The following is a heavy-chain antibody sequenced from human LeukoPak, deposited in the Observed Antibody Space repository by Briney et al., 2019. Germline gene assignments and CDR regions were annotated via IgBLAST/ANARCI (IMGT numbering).Heavy chain of an antibody. CDR3: ARARDTSDGTDY. D-gene: IGHD3-22*01. CDR2: IYYSGST. Sequence: SETLSLTCSVSGGSISRYYWSWIRQPPGKGLEWIGYIYYSGSTNYNPSLKSRVTISVDTSKNQFSLKLSSVTATDTAVYYCARARDTSDGTDYWGQGTLVTVSS. V-gene: IGHV4-59*01. J-gene: IGHJ4*02. CDR1: GGSISRYY.